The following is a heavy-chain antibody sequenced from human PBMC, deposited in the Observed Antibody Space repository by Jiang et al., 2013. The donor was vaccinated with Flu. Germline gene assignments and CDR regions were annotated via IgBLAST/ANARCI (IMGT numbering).Heavy chain of an antibody. Sequence: GLVKPGGSLRLSCAASGFTFSSYSMNWVRQAPGKGLEWVSSISSSSSYIYYADSVKGRFTISRDNAKNSLYLQMNSLRAEDTAVYYCARPAAPYCGGDCYSLYWGQGTPGHRLL. V-gene: IGHV3-21*01. CDR3: ARPAAPYCGGDCYSLY. D-gene: IGHD2-21*02. CDR2: ISSSSSYI. CDR1: GFTFSSYS. J-gene: IGHJ4*02.